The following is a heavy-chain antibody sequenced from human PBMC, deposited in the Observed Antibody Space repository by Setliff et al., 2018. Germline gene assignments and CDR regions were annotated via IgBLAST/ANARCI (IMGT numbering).Heavy chain of an antibody. CDR1: GFTFTSSA. Sequence: SVKVSCKASGFTFTSSAMQWVRQARGQRLEWIGWIVVGSGNTNYAQKFQERVTITRDMSTSTAYMELSSLRSEDTAVYYCVRGPGPSVVVAIPFDHWGQGSLVTVSS. CDR3: VRGPGPSVVVAIPFDH. CDR2: IVVGSGNT. V-gene: IGHV1-58*02. D-gene: IGHD3-22*01. J-gene: IGHJ4*02.